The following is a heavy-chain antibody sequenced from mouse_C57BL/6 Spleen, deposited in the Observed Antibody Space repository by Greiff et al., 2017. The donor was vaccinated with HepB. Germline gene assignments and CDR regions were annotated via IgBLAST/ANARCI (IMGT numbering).Heavy chain of an antibody. CDR2: IYPGNSDT. Sequence: EVMLVESGTVLARPGASVKMSCKTSGYTFTSYWMHWVKQRPGQGLEWIGAIYPGNSDTSYNQKFKGKAKLTAVTSASTAYMELSSLTNEDSAVYYCTRGDYGSRYWYFDVWGTGTTVTVSS. CDR3: TRGDYGSRYWYFDV. CDR1: GYTFTSYW. D-gene: IGHD1-1*01. J-gene: IGHJ1*03. V-gene: IGHV1-5*01.